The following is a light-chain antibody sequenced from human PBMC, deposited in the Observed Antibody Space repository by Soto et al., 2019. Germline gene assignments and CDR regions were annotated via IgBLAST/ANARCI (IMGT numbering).Light chain of an antibody. V-gene: IGKV4-1*01. J-gene: IGKJ2*01. CDR2: WAS. Sequence: DIVMTQSPDSLAVSLGERATINCKSSQSVLYSSNNKNYLAWYQQRPGQPPKLLIYWASTRESGVPDRCSGSGSGTDFTLTITSLQAEDVEVYYCQQYESTPPTFGQGTKLEI. CDR1: QSVLYSSNNKNY. CDR3: QQYESTPPT.